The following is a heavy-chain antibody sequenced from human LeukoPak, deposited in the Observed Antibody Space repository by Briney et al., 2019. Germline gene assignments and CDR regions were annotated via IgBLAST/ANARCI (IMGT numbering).Heavy chain of an antibody. Sequence: SETLSLTCTVSGGSISSGSYYWSWIRQPAGKGLEWIGRIYTSGSTNYNPSLKSRVTMSVDTSKNQFSLKLSSVTAADTAVYYCARDSSLVPRGYYYMDVWGKGTTVTVSS. CDR1: GGSISSGSYY. J-gene: IGHJ6*03. V-gene: IGHV4-61*02. D-gene: IGHD3-10*01. CDR2: IYTSGST. CDR3: ARDSSLVPRGYYYMDV.